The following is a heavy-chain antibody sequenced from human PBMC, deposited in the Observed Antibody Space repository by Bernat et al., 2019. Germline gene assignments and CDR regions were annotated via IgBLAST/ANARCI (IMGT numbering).Heavy chain of an antibody. Sequence: QVQLVESGGGGVQPGRSLRLSWAAFGFTFSSYAMHWVRQAPGKGREGGAVISCDGSNKYYADSVKGRFTISIDNTKNTLNLQRNSLRAEDTAVYYCARLGVQAAGWDYYYGMDVWGQGTTVTVSS. CDR2: ISCDGSNK. CDR1: GFTFSSYA. J-gene: IGHJ6*02. CDR3: ARLGVQAAGWDYYYGMDV. D-gene: IGHD6-13*01. V-gene: IGHV3-30-3*01.